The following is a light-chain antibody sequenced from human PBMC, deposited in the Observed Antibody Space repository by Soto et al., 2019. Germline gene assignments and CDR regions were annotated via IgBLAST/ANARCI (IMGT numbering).Light chain of an antibody. CDR3: QQANSFPIT. J-gene: IGKJ5*01. CDR2: GAS. CDR1: QSVSSSY. V-gene: IGKV3-20*01. Sequence: EVVLTKSPGTLSLSPFERASLSFMASQSVSSSYVAWYQQKRGQAPRLLMYGASSRATGIPDRFSGSGSGTDFTLTISSLQPEDFATYYCQQANSFPITFGQGTRLEIK.